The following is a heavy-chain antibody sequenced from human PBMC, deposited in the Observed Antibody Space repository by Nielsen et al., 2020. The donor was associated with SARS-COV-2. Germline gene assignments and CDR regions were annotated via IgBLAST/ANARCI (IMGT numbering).Heavy chain of an antibody. CDR3: ARDPYCSSTSCYPPDAFDI. D-gene: IGHD2-2*01. J-gene: IGHJ3*02. CDR2: IWYDGSNK. Sequence: GGSLRLSCAASGFTFSSYGMHWVRQAPGKGLEWVAVIWYDGSNKYYADSVKGRFTISRDNSKNTLYLQMNSLRAEDTAVYYCARDPYCSSTSCYPPDAFDIWGQGTMVTVSS. CDR1: GFTFSSYG. V-gene: IGHV3-33*01.